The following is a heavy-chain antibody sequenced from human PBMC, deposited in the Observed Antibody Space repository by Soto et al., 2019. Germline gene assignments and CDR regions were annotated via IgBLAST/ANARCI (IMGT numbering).Heavy chain of an antibody. Sequence: QVQLQESGPGLVKPSETLSLTCSVSGGSVSSGSFYWGWVRQPPGKGLEWIGYIYYIGRTNYNPSLATRVTISVDSSKNQFSLRLSSMSAADTVVYYCANLMGAGGWFDPWGQGTLVIVSS. V-gene: IGHV4-61*01. D-gene: IGHD3-16*01. CDR2: IYYIGRT. CDR1: GGSVSSGSFY. J-gene: IGHJ5*02. CDR3: ANLMGAGGWFDP.